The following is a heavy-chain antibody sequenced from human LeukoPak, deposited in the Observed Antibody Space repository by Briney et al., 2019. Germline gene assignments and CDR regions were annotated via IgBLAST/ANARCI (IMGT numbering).Heavy chain of an antibody. D-gene: IGHD2-2*01. CDR2: ISPRSCDT. CDR1: GYTFSGYY. V-gene: IGHV1-2*02. J-gene: IGHJ4*02. CDR3: ARGRDKTTSPAIDY. Sequence: ASVKVSFKASGYTFSGYYMHWVRQAPGQGHEWMGWISPRSCDTKHAQNFQGRVTMTRDTSISTAYMELSRLTSDDTAVYYCARGRDKTTSPAIDYWGQGTLVTVSS.